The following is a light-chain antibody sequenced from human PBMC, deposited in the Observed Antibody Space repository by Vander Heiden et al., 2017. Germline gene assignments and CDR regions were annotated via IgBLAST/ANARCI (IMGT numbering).Light chain of an antibody. V-gene: IGKV4-1*01. J-gene: IGKJ4*01. CDR2: WAS. CDR1: QSVLYSSNNKNY. Sequence: DIVMTQSPDFLAVSLGERATINCKSSQSVLYSSNNKNYLAWYQQKPGQPPKLLIYWASTRESGVPDRFSGSGSGTDFTLTISSLHAEDVAVYYCQQYDSTPLTFGGGTKVEIK. CDR3: QQYDSTPLT.